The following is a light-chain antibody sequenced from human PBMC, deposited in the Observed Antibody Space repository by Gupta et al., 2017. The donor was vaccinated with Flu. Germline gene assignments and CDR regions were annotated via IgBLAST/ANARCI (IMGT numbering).Light chain of an antibody. CDR1: QDISNY. V-gene: IGKV1-33*01. CDR3: QQDYNLPIT. CDR2: DAS. J-gene: IGKJ2*01. Sequence: DMQMTQPPSSLSASVGDRVTITCQASQDISNYLNWYQQKPGKAPRLLIYDASNLETGVPSRFSGSGSGTDFTFTISGLQPEDVATYYCQQDYNLPITFGQGTKLEIK.